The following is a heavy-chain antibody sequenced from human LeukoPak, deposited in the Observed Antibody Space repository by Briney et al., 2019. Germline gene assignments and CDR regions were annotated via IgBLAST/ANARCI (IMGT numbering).Heavy chain of an antibody. CDR2: INVEGNYI. J-gene: IGHJ4*02. CDR3: ARDLTGPYDH. D-gene: IGHD3-22*01. V-gene: IGHV3-74*01. Sequence: GGSLRLSCAASGFXVSTYWMHWVRQAPGKGLVWVARINVEGNYIDYAESVKGRFTISRDSAKNTLYLQMNSLRAEDTAVYSCARDLTGPYDHWGQGTLVTVSS. CDR1: GFXVSTYW.